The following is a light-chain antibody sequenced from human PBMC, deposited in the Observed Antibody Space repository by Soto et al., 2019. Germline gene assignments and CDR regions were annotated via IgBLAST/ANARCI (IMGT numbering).Light chain of an antibody. Sequence: QSVLTQPPSASGTPGQRVTLSCSGSSSNIGSNTVNWYQQLPGTAPKLLIYSNNQRPSGVPDRFSGSKSGTSASLAISGLQSEDEADYYCAAWDDSLNGHVVFGGGTKLPVL. CDR1: SSNIGSNT. CDR3: AAWDDSLNGHVV. V-gene: IGLV1-44*01. J-gene: IGLJ2*01. CDR2: SNN.